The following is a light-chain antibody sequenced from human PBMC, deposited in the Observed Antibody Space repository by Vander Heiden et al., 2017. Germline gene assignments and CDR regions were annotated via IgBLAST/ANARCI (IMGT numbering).Light chain of an antibody. J-gene: IGLJ3*02. CDR1: SSNIGSNP. Sequence: QSVLTQPPSASGTPGQRVTISCSGRSSNIGSNPVNWYHQLPGTAPKLLIYSNNQRPSGVPDRFSGSKSGTSGSLAISGLQSEDEATYYCASWDDSLNGWVFGGGTKLT. CDR2: SNN. CDR3: ASWDDSLNGWV. V-gene: IGLV1-44*01.